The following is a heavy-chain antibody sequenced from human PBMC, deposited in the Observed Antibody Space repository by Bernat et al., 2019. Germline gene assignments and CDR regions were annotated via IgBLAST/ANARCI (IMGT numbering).Heavy chain of an antibody. CDR2: ISYDGSKK. CDR1: GFTFSSYA. J-gene: IGHJ6*03. Sequence: QVQLVESGGGVVQPGRSLRLSCAASGFTFSSYAMHWVRQAPGKGLEWGAVISYDGSKKYYADAVMCRFTISRDNSKDTLYLEMDSLRVEDTAVYYCARGPGIAATGKAGDYMDFWGKGTTVTVSS. V-gene: IGHV3-30*01. D-gene: IGHD6-13*01. CDR3: ARGPGIAATGKAGDYMDF.